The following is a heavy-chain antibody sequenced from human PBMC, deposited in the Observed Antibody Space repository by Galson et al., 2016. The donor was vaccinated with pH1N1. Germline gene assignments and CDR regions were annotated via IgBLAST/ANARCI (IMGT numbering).Heavy chain of an antibody. CDR2: IIPMFGIT. D-gene: IGHD2-15*01. CDR1: GVTFNSNA. CDR3: ARGQGYHLQRGWFDP. Sequence: SVKVSCKAAGVTFNSNAFTWVRQAPGQGPEWMGGIIPMFGITNYEQKFQGSVTISTDELKSTAFMELISLTSDDTAGYYFARGQGYHLQRGWFDPWGQGTLVSVSS. V-gene: IGHV1-69*05. J-gene: IGHJ5*02.